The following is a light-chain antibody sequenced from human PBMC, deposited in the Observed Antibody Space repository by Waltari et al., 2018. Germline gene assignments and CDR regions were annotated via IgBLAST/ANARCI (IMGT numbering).Light chain of an antibody. J-gene: IGKJ1*01. V-gene: IGKV4-1*01. CDR3: QQYYSTPRT. CDR2: WAA. Sequence: IVMTQSPDSLAVSLGERATTNCKSSPSVLYSSNNKNYLHWYQQKPGQPPKLLIYWAATRESGVPDRFSGSGSGTDFTLTISSLQAEDVAVYYCQQYYSTPRTFGQGTKVEIK. CDR1: PSVLYSSNNKNY.